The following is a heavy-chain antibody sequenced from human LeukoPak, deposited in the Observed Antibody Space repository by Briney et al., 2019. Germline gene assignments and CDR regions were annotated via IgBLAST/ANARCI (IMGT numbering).Heavy chain of an antibody. V-gene: IGHV3-30-3*01. CDR3: ARDDYGAFDI. D-gene: IGHD4-17*01. CDR2: ISYDGSNK. Sequence: GGSLRLSCAASGVTFSSYAMHWVRQAPGKGLEWVAVISYDGSNKYYADSVKGRFTISRDNSKNTLYLQMNSLRAEDTAVYYCARDDYGAFDIWGQGTMVTVSS. J-gene: IGHJ3*02. CDR1: GVTFSSYA.